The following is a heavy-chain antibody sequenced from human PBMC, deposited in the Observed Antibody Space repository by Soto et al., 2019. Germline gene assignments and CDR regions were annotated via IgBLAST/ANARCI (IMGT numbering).Heavy chain of an antibody. J-gene: IGHJ4*02. V-gene: IGHV3-53*01. D-gene: IGHD3-10*01. Sequence: GGSLRLSCAASGFTVSSNYMSWVRQAPGKGLEWVSVIYSGGSTYYADSVKGRFTISRDNSKNTLYLQMNSLRAEDTAVYYCARITMVRGVIRGPYFDYWGQGTLVTVSS. CDR1: GFTVSSNY. CDR3: ARITMVRGVIRGPYFDY. CDR2: IYSGGST.